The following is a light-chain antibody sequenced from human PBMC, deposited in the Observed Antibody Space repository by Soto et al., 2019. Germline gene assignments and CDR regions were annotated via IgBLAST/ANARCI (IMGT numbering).Light chain of an antibody. CDR1: QSISSY. J-gene: IGKJ1*01. CDR3: QLSYIGPPT. CDR2: AAS. V-gene: IGKV1-39*01. Sequence: DIQVTQSTSSLSASVGDRVAIACRASQSISSYLNWYQQKPGKAPKLLIYAASSLQSGVPSRFSGSGSGTDFTLTISSLLPEHFTTDDSQLSYIGPPTYGQGTKVDIK.